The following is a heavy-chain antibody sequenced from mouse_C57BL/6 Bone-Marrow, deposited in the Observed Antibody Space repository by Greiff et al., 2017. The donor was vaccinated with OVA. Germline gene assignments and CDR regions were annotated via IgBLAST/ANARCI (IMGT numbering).Heavy chain of an antibody. CDR3: ARNYGSPLFAY. Sequence: DVKLVESGPGLVKPSQSLSLTCSVTGYSITSGYYWNWIRQFPGNKLEWMGYISYDGSNNYNPSLKNRISITRDTSKNQFFLKLNSVTTEDTATYYCARNYGSPLFAYWGQGTLVTVSA. CDR2: ISYDGSN. D-gene: IGHD1-1*01. J-gene: IGHJ3*01. V-gene: IGHV3-6*01. CDR1: GYSITSGYY.